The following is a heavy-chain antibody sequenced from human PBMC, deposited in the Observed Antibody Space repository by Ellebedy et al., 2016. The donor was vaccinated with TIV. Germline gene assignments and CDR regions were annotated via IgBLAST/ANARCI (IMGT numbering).Heavy chain of an antibody. J-gene: IGHJ3*01. CDR1: GGSFLGYY. CDR2: INPSGNV. Sequence: SETLSLTXSVQGGSFLGYYWSWIRQSPGKGLEWIGDINPSGNVNYTASLKSRLLMSIDTSKRQISLNLKSLTAADTAIYYCSRGRRFSASYHPMMATFEVWGQGTTVTVSS. CDR3: SRGRRFSASYHPMMATFEV. V-gene: IGHV4-34*01. D-gene: IGHD3-10*01.